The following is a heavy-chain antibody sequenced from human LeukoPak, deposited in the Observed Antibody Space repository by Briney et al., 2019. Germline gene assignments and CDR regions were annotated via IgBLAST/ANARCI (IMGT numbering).Heavy chain of an antibody. Sequence: ASVKVSCKASGYTFTSYGISWVRQAPGQGLEWMGWISAYNGDTNYAQKLQGRVTMTTDTSTNTAYMELRSLRSDDTAVYYCARDQSRNYYGDYFDYWGQGTLVTVSS. J-gene: IGHJ4*02. CDR3: ARDQSRNYYGDYFDY. D-gene: IGHD3-10*01. CDR2: ISAYNGDT. V-gene: IGHV1-18*01. CDR1: GYTFTSYG.